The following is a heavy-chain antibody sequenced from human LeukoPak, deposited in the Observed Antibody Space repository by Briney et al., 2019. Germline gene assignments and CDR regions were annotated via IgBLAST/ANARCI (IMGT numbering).Heavy chain of an antibody. V-gene: IGHV3-53*01. Sequence: GGSLRLSCAASGFTVSSNYMSWVRQAPGKGLEWVSVIYSGGSTYYADSVKGRFTISRDNAKNSLFLQMDSLRAEDTAVYYCAREYFMDVWGKGTTVTVSS. CDR3: AREYFMDV. J-gene: IGHJ6*03. CDR1: GFTVSSNY. CDR2: IYSGGST.